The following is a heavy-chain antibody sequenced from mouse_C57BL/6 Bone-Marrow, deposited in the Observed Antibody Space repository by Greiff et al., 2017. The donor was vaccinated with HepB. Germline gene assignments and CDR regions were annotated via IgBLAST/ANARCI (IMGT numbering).Heavy chain of an antibody. V-gene: IGHV1-81*01. CDR1: GHTFTSYG. J-gene: IGHJ3*01. CDR2: IYPRSGNT. CDR3: ARDEAFYYDYEFAY. D-gene: IGHD2-4*01. Sequence: QVQLQQSGAELARPGASVKLSCKASGHTFTSYGISWVKQRTGQGLEWIGEIYPRSGNTYYNEKFKGKATLTADKSSSTAYMELRSLTSEDSAVYFCARDEAFYYDYEFAYWGQGTLVTVSA.